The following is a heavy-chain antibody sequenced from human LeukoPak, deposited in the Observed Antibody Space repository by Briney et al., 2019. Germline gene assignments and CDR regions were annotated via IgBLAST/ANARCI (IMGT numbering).Heavy chain of an antibody. V-gene: IGHV3-30-3*01. Sequence: PGGSLRLSCAASGFTFSSYAMHWVRQAPGKGLEWVAVISYDGSNKYYADSVKGRFTISRDNSKNTLYLQMNSLRIEDTAVYYCARGLVLVPIYNWFDPWGQGTLVTVSS. CDR1: GFTFSSYA. CDR3: ARGLVLVPIYNWFDP. D-gene: IGHD6-13*01. CDR2: ISYDGSNK. J-gene: IGHJ5*02.